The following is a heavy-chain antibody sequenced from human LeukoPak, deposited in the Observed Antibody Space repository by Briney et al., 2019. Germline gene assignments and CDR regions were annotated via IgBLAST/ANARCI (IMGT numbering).Heavy chain of an antibody. V-gene: IGHV4-34*01. CDR3: ARAPVRVAAVGKYFDF. CDR2: INHSGST. D-gene: IGHD6-13*01. J-gene: IGHJ4*02. Sequence: SSGTLSFTGAVNGGSCSNYYGGWIRQPPGKGLEGMGGINHSGSTNYNPSLKSRLTISVDTSQKQFSLKLSSVTAADTAVYYCARAPVRVAAVGKYFDFWGQGTLVIVSS. CDR1: GGSCSNYY.